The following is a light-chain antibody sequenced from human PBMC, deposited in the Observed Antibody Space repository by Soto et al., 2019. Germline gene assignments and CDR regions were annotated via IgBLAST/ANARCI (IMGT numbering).Light chain of an antibody. CDR2: RAS. CDR3: QQYNGYSRA. Sequence: DIQMTQSPSTLSASIGDRVTITCRASQSISDWLAWYQQKPGKAPKLLIYRASNLESGVPSRFSGSGSGTEFTLTISSLQPDDFATYYCQQYNGYSRAFGQETKVEIK. J-gene: IGKJ1*01. CDR1: QSISDW. V-gene: IGKV1-5*03.